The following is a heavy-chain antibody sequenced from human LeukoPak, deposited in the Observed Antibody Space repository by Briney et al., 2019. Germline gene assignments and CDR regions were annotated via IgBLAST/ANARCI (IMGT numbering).Heavy chain of an antibody. Sequence: GSLRLSCAASGFTFRTYSMHWVRQAPGKGLDWVSSISSSSSYIYYSDSVKGRFTISRDNAKSSLYLQMSGLRAEDTAAYYCARASKDFVWGTYLGYFDYWGQGTLVTVSS. CDR3: ARASKDFVWGTYLGYFDY. D-gene: IGHD3-16*02. V-gene: IGHV3-21*01. J-gene: IGHJ4*02. CDR1: GFTFRTYS. CDR2: ISSSSSYI.